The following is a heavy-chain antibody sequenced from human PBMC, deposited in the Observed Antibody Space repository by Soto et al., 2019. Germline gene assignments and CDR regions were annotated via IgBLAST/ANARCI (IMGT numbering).Heavy chain of an antibody. CDR2: IYYSGST. J-gene: IGHJ5*02. Sequence: SETLSLTCTVSGGSISSSSYYWGWIRQPPGKGLEWIGSIYYSGSTYYNPSLKSRVTISVDTSKNQFSLKLSSVTAADTAVYYCARAPGDIVVVVAASWFDPWGQGTLVTVSS. V-gene: IGHV4-39*01. CDR3: ARAPGDIVVVVAASWFDP. D-gene: IGHD2-15*01. CDR1: GGSISSSSYY.